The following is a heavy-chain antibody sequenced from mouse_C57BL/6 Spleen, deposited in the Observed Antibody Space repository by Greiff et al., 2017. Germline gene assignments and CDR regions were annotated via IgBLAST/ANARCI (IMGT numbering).Heavy chain of an antibody. Sequence: VQLQQPGAELVKPGASVKLSCTASGYTFTSYWMQWVKQRPGQGLEWIGEIDPSDSYTNYNQKFKGKATLTVDTSSSTAYMQLSSLTSEASAVYYCARDSSWFAYWGQGTLVTVSA. J-gene: IGHJ3*01. CDR3: ARDSSWFAY. V-gene: IGHV1-50*01. CDR2: IDPSDSYT. D-gene: IGHD2-12*01. CDR1: GYTFTSYW.